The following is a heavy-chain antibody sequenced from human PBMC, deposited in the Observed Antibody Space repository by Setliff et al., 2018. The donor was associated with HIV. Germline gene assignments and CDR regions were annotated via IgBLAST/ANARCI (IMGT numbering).Heavy chain of an antibody. D-gene: IGHD3-10*01. CDR3: VSRSRHMVRGYYFDY. Sequence: GDSVKVSCKASGYSFTSYDINWVRQATGQGLEWMGWMNPNSGNTGYAQKFQGRVTMTRNTSISTAYMELSSLRSDDTAVYYCVSRSRHMVRGYYFDYWGQGALVTVSS. J-gene: IGHJ4*02. V-gene: IGHV1-8*02. CDR2: MNPNSGNT. CDR1: GYSFTSYD.